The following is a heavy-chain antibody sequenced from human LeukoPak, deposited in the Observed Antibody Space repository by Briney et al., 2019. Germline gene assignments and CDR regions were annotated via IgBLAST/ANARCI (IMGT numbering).Heavy chain of an antibody. CDR2: IYHSGST. V-gene: IGHV4-38-2*02. D-gene: IGHD2-2*01. J-gene: IGHJ6*03. CDR3: ARDIRAYCSSTSCYYYYYMDV. Sequence: PSEXLSLTCTVSGYSISSGYYWGWIRQPPGKGLEWIGSIYHSGSTYYSPSLKSRVTISVDTSKNQFSLKLSSVTAADTAVYYCARDIRAYCSSTSCYYYYYMDVWGKGTTVTVSS. CDR1: GYSISSGYY.